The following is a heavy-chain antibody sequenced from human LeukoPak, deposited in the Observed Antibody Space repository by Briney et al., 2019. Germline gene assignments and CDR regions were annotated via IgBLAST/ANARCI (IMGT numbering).Heavy chain of an antibody. CDR2: IYPGDSDT. CDR1: GYSFTSYW. Sequence: GESLKISCKGSGYSFTSYWIGWVRQMPGKGLEWMGIIYPGDSDTRYSPSFQGQVTISADKSISTAYLQWSSLKASDTAMYYCARVPYYGSGSYYNGNYYYYYMDVWGKGTTVTIPS. D-gene: IGHD3-10*01. CDR3: ARVPYYGSGSYYNGNYYYYYMDV. V-gene: IGHV5-51*01. J-gene: IGHJ6*03.